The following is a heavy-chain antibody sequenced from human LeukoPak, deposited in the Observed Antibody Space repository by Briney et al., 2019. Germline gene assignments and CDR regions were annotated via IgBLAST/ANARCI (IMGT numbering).Heavy chain of an antibody. D-gene: IGHD4-17*01. J-gene: IGHJ5*01. CDR2: ISSGGSSL. CDR3: AREADNGDYPMNS. CDR1: GFTFSNAW. Sequence: GGSLRLSCAASGFTFSNAWMSWVRQAPGKGLVWVSRISSGGSSLDYADSVKGRFTISRDIAKNTLYLQMSSLRPEDTAVYYCAREADNGDYPMNSWGHGTLVSVSS. V-gene: IGHV3-74*01.